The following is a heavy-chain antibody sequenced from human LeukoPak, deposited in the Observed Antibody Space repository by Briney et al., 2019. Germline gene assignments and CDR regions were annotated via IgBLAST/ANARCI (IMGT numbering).Heavy chain of an antibody. CDR1: GFTFSSYA. D-gene: IGHD3-22*01. J-gene: IGHJ3*01. CDR3: AKVGVYYDSSGYYLN. Sequence: GGSLRLSCAASGFTFSSYAMSWVRQAPGKGLEWVSAISGSGGSTYHADSVKGRFTISRDNSKNTLYLQMNSLRAEDTAVYYCAKVGVYYDSSGYYLNWGQGTMVTVSS. CDR2: ISGSGGST. V-gene: IGHV3-23*01.